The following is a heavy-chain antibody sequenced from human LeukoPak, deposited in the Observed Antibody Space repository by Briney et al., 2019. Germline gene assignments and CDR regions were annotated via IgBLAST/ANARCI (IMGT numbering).Heavy chain of an antibody. CDR2: ISSSSSYI. CDR1: GFTFSSYS. Sequence: KPGRSRRLSCAASGFTFSSYSMNWVRQAPGKGLEWVSSISSSSSYIYYAESVKGRFTISRDNAKNSLYLQMNSLRAEDTAVYYCARVGRSSSQPDYWGQGTLVTVSS. CDR3: ARVGRSSSQPDY. D-gene: IGHD6-13*01. J-gene: IGHJ4*02. V-gene: IGHV3-21*01.